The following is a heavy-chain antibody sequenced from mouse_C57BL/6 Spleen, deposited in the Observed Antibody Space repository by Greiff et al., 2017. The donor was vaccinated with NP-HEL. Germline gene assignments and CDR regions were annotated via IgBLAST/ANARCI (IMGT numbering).Heavy chain of an antibody. D-gene: IGHD2-4*01. CDR3: AIQFYYDYSWFAY. Sequence: QVQLQQPGAELVKPGASVKLSCKASGYTFTSYWMHWVKQRPGQGLEWIGMIHPNSGSTNYNEKFKSKATLTVDKSSSTAYMQLSSLTSEDSAVYYFAIQFYYDYSWFAYWGQGTLVTVSA. CDR2: IHPNSGST. J-gene: IGHJ3*01. V-gene: IGHV1-64*01. CDR1: GYTFTSYW.